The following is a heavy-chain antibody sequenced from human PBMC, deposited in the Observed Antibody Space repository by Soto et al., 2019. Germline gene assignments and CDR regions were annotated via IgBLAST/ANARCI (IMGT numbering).Heavy chain of an antibody. CDR1: GYTLTELS. CDR2: FDPEDGET. D-gene: IGHD1-1*01. CDR3: ATGSRNYYGMDV. Sequence: ASVKASCKVSGYTLTELSMHWVRQAPGKGLEWMGGFDPEDGETIYAQKFQGRVTMTEDTSTDTAYMELSSLRSEDTAVYYCATGSRNYYGMDVWGQGTTVTVSS. J-gene: IGHJ6*02. V-gene: IGHV1-24*01.